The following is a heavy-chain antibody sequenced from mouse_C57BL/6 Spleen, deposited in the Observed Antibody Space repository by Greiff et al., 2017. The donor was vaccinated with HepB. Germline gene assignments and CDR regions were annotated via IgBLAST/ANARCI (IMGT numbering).Heavy chain of an antibody. CDR1: GYTFTGYW. V-gene: IGHV1-9*01. CDR3: ARTVITTVVAFDD. J-gene: IGHJ2*01. D-gene: IGHD1-1*01. Sequence: QVQLQQSGAELMKPGASVKLSCKATGYTFTGYWIEWVKQRPGHGLEWIGEILPGSGSTNYNEKFKGKATLTADTSSNTAYMQLSSLTTEDSAIYYCARTVITTVVAFDDWGQGTTLTVSS. CDR2: ILPGSGST.